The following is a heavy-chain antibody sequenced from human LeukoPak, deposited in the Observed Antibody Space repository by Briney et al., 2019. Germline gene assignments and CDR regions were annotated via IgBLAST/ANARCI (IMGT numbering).Heavy chain of an antibody. Sequence: ASVKVSCKASGYTFTGYYMHWVRQAPGKGLEWMGRINPNSGGTNYAQKFQGRVTMTRDTSIRTAYMELSRVRSDDTAVYYCARGSWYVGYWGQGTLVTVSS. CDR3: ARGSWYVGY. CDR1: GYTFTGYY. J-gene: IGHJ4*02. CDR2: INPNSGGT. V-gene: IGHV1-2*06. D-gene: IGHD6-13*01.